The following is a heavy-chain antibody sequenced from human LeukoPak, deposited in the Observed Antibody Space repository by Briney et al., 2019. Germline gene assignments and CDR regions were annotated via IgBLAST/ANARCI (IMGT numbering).Heavy chain of an antibody. Sequence: SETLSLTCTVSGGSISSYYWSWIRQPPGKGLEWIGYIYYSGSTNYNPSLKSRVTISVDTSKNQFSLKLSSVTAADTAVYYCATEARGYSYGPNHWGQGTLVTVSS. J-gene: IGHJ5*02. V-gene: IGHV4-59*01. CDR2: IYYSGST. CDR1: GGSISSYY. D-gene: IGHD5-18*01. CDR3: ATEARGYSYGPNH.